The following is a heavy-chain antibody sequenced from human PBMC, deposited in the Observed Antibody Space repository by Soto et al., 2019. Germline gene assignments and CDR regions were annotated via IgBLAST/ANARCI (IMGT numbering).Heavy chain of an antibody. J-gene: IGHJ4*02. CDR2: IYYSGST. V-gene: IGHV4-59*01. CDR1: GGSISSYY. D-gene: IGHD3-22*01. CDR3: ARGGGYYYDSSGYYLYDY. Sequence: SETLSLTCTFSGGSISSYYWSWIRQPPGKGLEWIGYIYYSGSTNYNPSLKSRVTISVDTSKNQFSLKLSSVTAADTAVYYCARGGGYYYDSSGYYLYDYWGQGTLVTVSS.